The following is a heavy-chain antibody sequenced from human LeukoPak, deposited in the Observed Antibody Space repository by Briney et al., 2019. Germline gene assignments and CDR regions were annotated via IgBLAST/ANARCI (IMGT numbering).Heavy chain of an antibody. D-gene: IGHD1-26*01. CDR2: IYYGGST. CDR3: ARQVGSYSPFDY. Sequence: SETLSLTCTVSGGSISSYYWSWIRQPPGKGLEWIGYIYYGGSTNYNPSLKSRVTISVDTSKNQFSLKLSSVTAADTAVYYCARQVGSYSPFDYWGQGTLVTVSS. J-gene: IGHJ4*02. CDR1: GGSISSYY. V-gene: IGHV4-59*08.